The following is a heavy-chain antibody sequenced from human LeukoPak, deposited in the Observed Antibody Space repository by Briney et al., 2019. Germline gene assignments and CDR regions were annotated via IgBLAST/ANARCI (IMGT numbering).Heavy chain of an antibody. J-gene: IGHJ5*02. CDR2: IYYSGST. Sequence: PSETLSLTCAVSGGSISSYYWSWIRQPPGKGLEWIGYIYYSGSTNYNPSLKSRDTISVDTSKNQFSLKLSSVTAADTAVYYCARDGAYYGSGSYYPNWFDPWGQGTLVTVSS. D-gene: IGHD3-10*01. CDR3: ARDGAYYGSGSYYPNWFDP. CDR1: GGSISSYY. V-gene: IGHV4-59*01.